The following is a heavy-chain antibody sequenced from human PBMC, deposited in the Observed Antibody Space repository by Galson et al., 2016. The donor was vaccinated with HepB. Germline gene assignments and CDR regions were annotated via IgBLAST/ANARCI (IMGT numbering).Heavy chain of an antibody. J-gene: IGHJ6*02. CDR2: IYHGGST. CDR1: GAPITSSKW. D-gene: IGHD3-3*01. CDR3: ARLGNPYDSWSGFPYGLDV. Sequence: ETLSLTCAVSGAPITSSKWWSWVRQPPGKEPEWIGEIYHGGSTNYNPSLGSRVAMSVDKSSNHFSLKLASVTAADTAVYYCARLGNPYDSWSGFPYGLDVWGQGTTVTVSS. V-gene: IGHV4-4*02.